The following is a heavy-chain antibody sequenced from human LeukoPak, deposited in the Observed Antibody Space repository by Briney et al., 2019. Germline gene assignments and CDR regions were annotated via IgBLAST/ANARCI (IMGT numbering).Heavy chain of an antibody. V-gene: IGHV4-39*01. CDR2: VFFGGST. CDR1: GDSITTTTYL. D-gene: IGHD1-26*01. Sequence: SETLSLTCSVSGDSITTTTYLWGWVRQTPGKGLEWVGSVFFGGSTYYNPSLKSRVTVSVDTSKSQFSLRLTSVTAADTALYYCASRRGSTGFFDHWGQGTLVAVSS. J-gene: IGHJ4*02. CDR3: ASRRGSTGFFDH.